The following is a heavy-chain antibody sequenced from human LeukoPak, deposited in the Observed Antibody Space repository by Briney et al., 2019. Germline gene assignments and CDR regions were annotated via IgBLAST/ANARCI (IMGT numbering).Heavy chain of an antibody. D-gene: IGHD1-26*01. V-gene: IGHV4-59*08. CDR2: IYYSGST. CDR1: GGSISSYY. J-gene: IGHJ3*01. CDR3: ARIPPNGGYFAFDL. Sequence: PSETLSLTCTVSGGSISSYYWSWIRQPPGKGLEWIGYIYYSGSTNYNPSLKSRVTISVDTSKNQFSLKLSSVTAADTAVYYCARIPPNGGYFAFDLWGQGTMVTISS.